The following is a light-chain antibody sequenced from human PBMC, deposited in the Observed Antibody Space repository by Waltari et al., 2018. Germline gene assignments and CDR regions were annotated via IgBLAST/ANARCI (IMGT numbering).Light chain of an antibody. J-gene: IGKJ2*01. CDR2: EVS. V-gene: IGKV1-39*01. CDR3: QQSSHIPYT. CDR1: QNIRTC. Sequence: DVQMTQSPSSLSASIADRVTIPCRASQNIRTCLIWYQQKPGRAPKVLIYEVSNLQSGVPSRFSGTGSGTDFTLTISSPQPEDSATYYCQQSSHIPYTFGQGTKLEIK.